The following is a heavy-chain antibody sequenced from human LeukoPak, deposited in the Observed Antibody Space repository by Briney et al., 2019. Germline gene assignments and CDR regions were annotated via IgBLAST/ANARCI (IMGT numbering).Heavy chain of an antibody. J-gene: IGHJ4*02. Sequence: SETLSLTCTVSVGSRGSSSYYSGWIRQPPGKDREWIGTVYFDGNSFSNQSLKSRVTTSIDMSKTQFSLKLSSVTAADTAIYYCEAENANFWIGYHYFEDWGQGTLVSVSS. D-gene: IGHD3-3*01. CDR1: VGSRGSSSYY. V-gene: IGHV4-39*01. CDR3: EAENANFWIGYHYFED. CDR2: VYFDGNS.